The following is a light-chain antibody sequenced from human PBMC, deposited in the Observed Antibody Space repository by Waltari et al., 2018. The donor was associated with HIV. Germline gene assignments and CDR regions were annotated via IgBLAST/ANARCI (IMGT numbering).Light chain of an antibody. CDR3: QTWGTGIRV. V-gene: IGLV4-69*01. J-gene: IGLJ3*02. Sequence: QLVLTQSPSASASLGASVKLTCTLSRGHSTYAIAWHQQQPEKGPRYLMKVNSDGSHSKGDGIPDRFSGSSSGSERYLIISSLQSEDDADYYCQTWGTGIRVFGGGTKLTVL. CDR2: VNSDGSH. CDR1: RGHSTYA.